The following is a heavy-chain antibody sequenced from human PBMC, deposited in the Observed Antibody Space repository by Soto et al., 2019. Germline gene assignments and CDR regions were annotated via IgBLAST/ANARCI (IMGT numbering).Heavy chain of an antibody. J-gene: IGHJ4*02. CDR2: IIPIFGTA. Sequence: GASVKVSCKVSGGTFSSYAISWVRQAPGQGLEWMGGIIPIFGTANYAQKFQGRVTITADESTSTAYMELSSLRSEDTAVYYCARDWFSSGYLFYWGQGTLVTVSS. D-gene: IGHD3-22*01. V-gene: IGHV1-69*13. CDR1: GGTFSSYA. CDR3: ARDWFSSGYLFY.